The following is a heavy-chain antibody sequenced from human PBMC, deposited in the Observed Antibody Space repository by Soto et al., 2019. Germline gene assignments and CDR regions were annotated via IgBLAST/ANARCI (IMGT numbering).Heavy chain of an antibody. J-gene: IGHJ4*02. CDR3: ATARHCSSDACPAAE. V-gene: IGHV3-23*01. D-gene: IGHD2-2*01. CDR1: GLPFSTSG. CDR2: IGPDPANT. Sequence: GGSLRLSCATSGLPFSTSGMLWVRQAPGEGLEWVSAIGPDPANTKYRDSVKGRFAISRDNSRNMVFLQMSALRAEDTALYYCATARHCSSDACPAAEWGQGTLVTVSS.